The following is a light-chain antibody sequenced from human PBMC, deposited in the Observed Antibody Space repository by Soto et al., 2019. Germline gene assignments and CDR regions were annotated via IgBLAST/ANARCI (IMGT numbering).Light chain of an antibody. CDR3: QQYQNLWT. J-gene: IGKJ1*01. CDR2: RAS. Sequence: IMMTQSPATLSVSLLERATLSFRAGQTIYSNVAWYQQRPGQAPRLLIYRASTRATGVPARLSGSGSGTEFTLTISSLQSEDFAIYYCQQYQNLWTFGQGTKVDI. V-gene: IGKV3-15*01. CDR1: QTIYSN.